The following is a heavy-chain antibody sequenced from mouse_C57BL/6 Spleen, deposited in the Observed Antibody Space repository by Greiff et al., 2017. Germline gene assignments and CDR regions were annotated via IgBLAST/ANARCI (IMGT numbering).Heavy chain of an antibody. CDR1: GFSLTSYA. J-gene: IGHJ4*01. V-gene: IGHV2-9-1*01. D-gene: IGHD1-1*02. CDR2: IWTGGGT. Sequence: VKLQESGPGLVAPSQSLSITCTVSGFSLTSYAISWVRQPPGKGLEWLGVIWTGGGTNYNSALKSRLSISKDNSKSQVFLKMNSLQTDDTARYYCARDYYEYYYAMDYWGQGTSVTVSS. CDR3: ARDYYEYYYAMDY.